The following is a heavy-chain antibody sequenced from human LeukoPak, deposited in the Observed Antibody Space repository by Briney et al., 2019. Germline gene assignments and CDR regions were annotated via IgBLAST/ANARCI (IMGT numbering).Heavy chain of an antibody. J-gene: IGHJ5*01. CDR1: GFTISSST. Sequence: GGSLRLTCAASGFTISSSTMTWVRQAPGKGLEWVSSISSSSTYIYYADSVKGRFIISRDNAENSLYLQMSSLRAEDTALYYAARGKVASACFDSWGLGTLVTVSS. V-gene: IGHV3-21*01. CDR2: ISSSSTYI. CDR3: ARGKVASACFDS. D-gene: IGHD2-15*01.